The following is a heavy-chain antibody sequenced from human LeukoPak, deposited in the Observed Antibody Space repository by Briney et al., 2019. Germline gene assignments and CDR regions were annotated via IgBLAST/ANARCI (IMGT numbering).Heavy chain of an antibody. Sequence: GASVKVSCKASGYTFTSYDINWVRQATGQGLEWMGWMNPNSGNTGYAQKFQGRVTMTRNTSISTAYMEQSSLRSEDTAVYYCASDPQDKDWFDPCGQGTLVTVSS. CDR1: GYTFTSYD. CDR3: ASDPQDKDWFDP. V-gene: IGHV1-8*01. CDR2: MNPNSGNT. J-gene: IGHJ5*02.